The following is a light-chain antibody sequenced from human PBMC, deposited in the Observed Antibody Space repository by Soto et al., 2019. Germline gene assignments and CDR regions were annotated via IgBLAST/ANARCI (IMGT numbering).Light chain of an antibody. V-gene: IGLV2-14*01. J-gene: IGLJ1*01. CDR1: SSNIGNNY. Sequence: QSVLTQPPSVSAAPGQKVTISCSGSSSNIGNNYVSWYQQHPGKVPKLLLYEVFYRPSGVSSRFSGYQSGNTASLTISGLQAEDEADSYCTAYTTSDTLVFGTRTKVT. CDR3: TAYTTSDTLV. CDR2: EVF.